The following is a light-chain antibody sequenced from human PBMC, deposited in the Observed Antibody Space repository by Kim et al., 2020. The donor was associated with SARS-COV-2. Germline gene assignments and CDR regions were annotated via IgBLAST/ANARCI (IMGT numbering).Light chain of an antibody. CDR1: QSINSN. CDR2: VAS. CDR3: LQYHDWPLT. V-gene: IGKV3-15*01. Sequence: VYPGERATLSCRASQSINSNLAWYQQKPGQAPRLLIYVASSRATDFPARFSGSGSGTDFTLTISSLQSEDFAVYYCLQYHDWPLTFGGGTKVDIK. J-gene: IGKJ4*01.